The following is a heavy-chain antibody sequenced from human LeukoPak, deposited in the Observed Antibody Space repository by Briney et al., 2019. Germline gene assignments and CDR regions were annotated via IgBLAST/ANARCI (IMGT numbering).Heavy chain of an antibody. CDR1: GFTFSSYG. V-gene: IGHV3-30*18. J-gene: IGHJ4*02. CDR3: AKDFGPGIAVAGTSSPYY. D-gene: IGHD6-19*01. CDR2: ISYDGSNK. Sequence: GGSLRLSCAASGFTFSSYGMHWVRQAPGKGLEWVAVISYDGSNKYYADSVKGRFTISRDNSKNTLYLQMNSLRAEDTAVYYCAKDFGPGIAVAGTSSPYYWGQGTLVTVSS.